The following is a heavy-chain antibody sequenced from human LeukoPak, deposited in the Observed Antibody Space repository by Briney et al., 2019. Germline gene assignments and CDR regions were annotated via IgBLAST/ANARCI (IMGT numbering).Heavy chain of an antibody. CDR3: ARGGVTTRRFDP. CDR2: ISADGRTT. Sequence: GGSLRLSCAASGFTFSTYAMSWVRQAPGKGLEWVSAISADGRTTLYADSVKGRFTISRDDSKNTLYLQMSSLRAEDTAIYYCARGGVTTRRFDPWGQGTLVTVSS. D-gene: IGHD3-16*01. V-gene: IGHV3-23*01. J-gene: IGHJ5*02. CDR1: GFTFSTYA.